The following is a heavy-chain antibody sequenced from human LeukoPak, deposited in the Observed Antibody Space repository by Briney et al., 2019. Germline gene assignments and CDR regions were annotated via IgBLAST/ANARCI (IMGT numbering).Heavy chain of an antibody. V-gene: IGHV3-48*01. CDR2: ISSSSSTI. Sequence: GGSLRLSCAASGFTFSSYSMNWVRQAPGKGLEWVSYISSSSSTIYYADSVKGRFTISRDNAKNSLYLQMNSLRVDDTAIYFCARDEPGFGELLAHWGQGTSVTVSS. J-gene: IGHJ4*02. CDR3: ARDEPGFGELLAH. CDR1: GFTFSSYS. D-gene: IGHD3-10*01.